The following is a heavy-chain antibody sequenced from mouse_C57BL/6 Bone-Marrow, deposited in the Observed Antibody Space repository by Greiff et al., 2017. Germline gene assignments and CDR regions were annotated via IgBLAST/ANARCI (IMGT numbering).Heavy chain of an antibody. CDR1: GYTFTSYG. D-gene: IGHD1-1*01. V-gene: IGHV1-81*01. Sequence: VQLQQSGAELARPGASVKLSCKASGYTFTSYGISWVKQRTGQGLEWIGDIYPGSGSTNYNEKFKSKATLTVDTSSSTAYMQLSSLTSEDSAVYYCPVHYYGSRGYFDYWGQGTTLTVSS. CDR3: PVHYYGSRGYFDY. J-gene: IGHJ2*01. CDR2: IYPGSGST.